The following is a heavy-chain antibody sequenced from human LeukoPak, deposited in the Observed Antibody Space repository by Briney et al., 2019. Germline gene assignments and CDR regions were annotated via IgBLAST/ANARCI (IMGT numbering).Heavy chain of an antibody. CDR1: GFTFSSYS. D-gene: IGHD3-10*01. Sequence: GGSLRLSCAASGFTFSSYSMNWVRQAPGKGLEWVSSISSSSSYIYYADSVKGRFTISRDNAKNSLYLQMNSLRAEDTAVYYCAKGYSGRPWYYYGMDVWGQGTTVTVSS. J-gene: IGHJ6*02. V-gene: IGHV3-21*04. CDR2: ISSSSSYI. CDR3: AKGYSGRPWYYYGMDV.